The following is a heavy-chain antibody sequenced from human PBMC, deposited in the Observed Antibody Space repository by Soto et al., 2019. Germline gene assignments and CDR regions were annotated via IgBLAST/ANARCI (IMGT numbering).Heavy chain of an antibody. CDR2: IYYSGST. CDR1: GGSISSSSYY. CDR3: ARHNVGYNWDYYYGMGV. J-gene: IGHJ6*02. D-gene: IGHD5-12*01. V-gene: IGHV4-39*01. Sequence: PSETLSLTCTVSGGSISSSSYYWGWIRQPPGKGLEWIGSIYYSGSTYYNPSLKSRVTISVDTSKNQFSLKLSSVTAADTAVYYCARHNVGYNWDYYYGMGVWGQGTTVTVSS.